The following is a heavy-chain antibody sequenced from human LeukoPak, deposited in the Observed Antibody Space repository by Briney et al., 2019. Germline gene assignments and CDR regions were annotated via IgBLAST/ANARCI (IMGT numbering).Heavy chain of an antibody. J-gene: IGHJ4*02. V-gene: IGHV3-30-3*01. Sequence: GRSLRLSCAASGFTFSSYAMHWVRQAPGKGLEWVAVISYDGSNKYYADSVKGRFTISRDNSKNTLYLQMNSLRAEDTAVYYCARDRGYSGSYSVYFDYWGQGTLVTVSS. CDR2: ISYDGSNK. CDR1: GFTFSSYA. D-gene: IGHD5-12*01. CDR3: ARDRGYSGSYSVYFDY.